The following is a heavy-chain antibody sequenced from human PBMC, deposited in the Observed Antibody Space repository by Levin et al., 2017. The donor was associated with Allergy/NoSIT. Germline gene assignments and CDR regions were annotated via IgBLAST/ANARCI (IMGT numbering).Heavy chain of an antibody. J-gene: IGHJ3*02. CDR2: ITGSGGTT. V-gene: IGHV3-23*01. CDR1: GFTFASYA. D-gene: IGHD1-26*01. Sequence: LSLPCAASGFTFASYAMNWVRQAPGKGLEWVSAITGSGGTTFYADSVKGRFTISRDNSKNTLFLQMNSLRAEDTAVYYCAKSPGLGDAFDIWGQGTMVTVSS. CDR3: AKSPGLGDAFDI.